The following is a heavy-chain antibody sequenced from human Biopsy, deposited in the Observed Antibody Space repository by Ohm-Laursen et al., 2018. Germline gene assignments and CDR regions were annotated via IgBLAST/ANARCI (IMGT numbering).Heavy chain of an antibody. Sequence: SLRLSGTASGFTFSNYGIHWVRQAPGKGLEWVALISHGGNDDYYADSVEGRFTVSRDNSKNTVVLQMNSLRPEDTALYYCAKDRWERNLHYGGGVDLWGQGTTVTVSS. CDR2: ISHGGNDD. J-gene: IGHJ6*02. V-gene: IGHV3-30*18. CDR3: AKDRWERNLHYGGGVDL. D-gene: IGHD4-17*01. CDR1: GFTFSNYG.